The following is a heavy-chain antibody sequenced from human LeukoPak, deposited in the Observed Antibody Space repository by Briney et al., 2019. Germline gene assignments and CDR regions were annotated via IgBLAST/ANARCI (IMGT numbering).Heavy chain of an antibody. V-gene: IGHV3-53*01. CDR2: VYSGGST. CDR3: ARHPDCGGDGVCYYGMDV. Sequence: GGSVRLFCAACGFTVSSTYMSWVRQAPGKGLEWVSVVYSGGSTYYADSVKGRFTISRDNSKNTLYLQMNSLRAEDTAVYYCARHPDCGGDGVCYYGMDVWCKGTTVTVSS. D-gene: IGHD2-21*02. CDR1: GFTVSSTY. J-gene: IGHJ6*04.